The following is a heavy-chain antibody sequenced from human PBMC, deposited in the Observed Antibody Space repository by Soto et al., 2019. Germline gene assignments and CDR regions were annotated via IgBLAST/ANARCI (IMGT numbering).Heavy chain of an antibody. CDR2: IIPIFGTA. CDR3: ARHYDSSGGVKYYGMDG. V-gene: IGHV1-69*01. Sequence: VSCKASRGTFSSYAISWVRQAPGQGLEWMGGIIPIFGTANYAQKFRGRVTITADESTSTAYMELSSLRSEDTAVYYCARHYDSSGGVKYYGMDGWGQGTTVTVSS. J-gene: IGHJ6*02. D-gene: IGHD3-22*01. CDR1: RGTFSSYA.